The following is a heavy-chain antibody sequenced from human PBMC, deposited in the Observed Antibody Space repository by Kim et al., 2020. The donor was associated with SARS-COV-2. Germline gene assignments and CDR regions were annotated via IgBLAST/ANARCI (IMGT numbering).Heavy chain of an antibody. Sequence: SETLSLTCAVYGGSFSGYYWSWIRQPPGKGLEWIGEINHSGSTNYNPSLKSRVTISVDTSKNQFSLKLSSVTAADTAVYYCARGSGPFDYWGQGTLVTVSS. CDR3: ARGSGPFDY. CDR1: GGSFSGYY. J-gene: IGHJ4*02. CDR2: INHSGST. V-gene: IGHV4-34*01.